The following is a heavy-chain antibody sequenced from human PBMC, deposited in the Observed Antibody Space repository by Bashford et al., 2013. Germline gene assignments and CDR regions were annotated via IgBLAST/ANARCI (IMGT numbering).Heavy chain of an antibody. CDR2: IYYSGST. CDR1: GGSISSYY. Sequence: SETLSLTCTVSGGSISSYYWSWIRQPPGKGLEWIGYIYYSGSTNYNPSLKSRVTISVDTSKNQFSLKLSSVTAADTAVYYCARDPGIAVAGTVGGWFDPVGPGNPGHRLL. V-gene: IGHV4-59*01. D-gene: IGHD6-19*01. J-gene: IGHJ5*02. CDR3: ARDPGIAVAGTVGGWFDP.